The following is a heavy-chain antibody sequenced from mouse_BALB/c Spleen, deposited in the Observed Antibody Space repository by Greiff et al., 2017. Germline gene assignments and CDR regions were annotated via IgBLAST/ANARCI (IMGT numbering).Heavy chain of an antibody. Sequence: EVQGVESGGDLVKPGGSLKLSCAASGFTFSSYGMSWVRQTPDKRLEWVATISSGGSYTYYPDSVKGRFTISRDNAKNTLYLQMSSLKSEDTALYCCARQDLLRIFDYWGQGTTLTVSS. D-gene: IGHD1-1*01. CDR1: GFTFSSYG. V-gene: IGHV5-6*01. CDR2: ISSGGSYT. J-gene: IGHJ2*01. CDR3: ARQDLLRIFDY.